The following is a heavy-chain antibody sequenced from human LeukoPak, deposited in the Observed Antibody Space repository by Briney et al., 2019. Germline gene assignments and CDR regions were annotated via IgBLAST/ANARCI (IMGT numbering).Heavy chain of an antibody. CDR1: GYSISSGYY. CDR3: ARDIPPYYDSSGYYWKYFDY. V-gene: IGHV4-38-2*02. D-gene: IGHD3-22*01. Sequence: SETLSLSCTVSGYSISSGYYWGWIRQPPGKGREWIGSIYHSGSTYYNPSLKSRVTISVDTSKNQFSLKLSSVTAADTAVYYCARDIPPYYDSSGYYWKYFDYWGQGTLVTVSS. J-gene: IGHJ4*02. CDR2: IYHSGST.